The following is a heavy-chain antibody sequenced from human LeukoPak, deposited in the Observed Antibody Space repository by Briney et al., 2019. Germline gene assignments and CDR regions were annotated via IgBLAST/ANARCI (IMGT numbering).Heavy chain of an antibody. V-gene: IGHV1-2*02. D-gene: IGHD3-22*01. CDR3: ARGYDSSGYDDGGN. CDR1: GYTFTGYY. CDR2: INPNSGGT. J-gene: IGHJ4*02. Sequence: ASVKVSCKASGYTFTGYYMHWVRQAPGQGLEWMGWINPNSGGTNYAQKFQGRVTMTRDTSISTAYMEPSRLRSDDTAVYYCARGYDSSGYDDGGNWGQGTLVTVSS.